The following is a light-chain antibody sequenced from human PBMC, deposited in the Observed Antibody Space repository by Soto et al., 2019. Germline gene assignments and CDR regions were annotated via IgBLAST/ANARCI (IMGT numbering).Light chain of an antibody. Sequence: DIVMTQSPDSLAVSLGERASINCRSNQSVLYSSNDKNYLAWYQQKPGQPPKLLIYWASSRESGFPALFSGSGSGTEFTLTINSLQAEDVAVYYCQQYYSTPFTFGPGTIVEIK. CDR3: QQYYSTPFT. CDR1: QSVLYSSNDKNY. V-gene: IGKV4-1*01. J-gene: IGKJ3*01. CDR2: WAS.